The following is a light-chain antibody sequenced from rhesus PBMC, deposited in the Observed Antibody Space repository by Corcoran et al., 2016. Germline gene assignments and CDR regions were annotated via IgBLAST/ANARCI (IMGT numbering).Light chain of an antibody. CDR1: QGISSY. J-gene: IGKJ4*01. CDR2: DAS. V-gene: IGKV1-28*02. CDR3: LQHNRFPLT. Sequence: DIQMTQSPSSLSASVGDTVTITCRASQGISSYVNWFQQKPGKAPKLLIYDASSWGSWVPSRFSGSGSGTDFTLTVRSLQPEDFATYYWLQHNRFPLTFGGGTKVEIK.